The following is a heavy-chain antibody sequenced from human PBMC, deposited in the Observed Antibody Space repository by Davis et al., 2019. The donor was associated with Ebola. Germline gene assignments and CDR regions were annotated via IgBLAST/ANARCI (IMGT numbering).Heavy chain of an antibody. CDR1: GFTFSTFS. D-gene: IGHD5-18*01. CDR3: AKEEYSYGYYYYYMDV. V-gene: IGHV3-21*01. CDR2: IGGDSTYR. J-gene: IGHJ6*03. Sequence: GESLKISCAASGFTFSTFSMNWVRQSPGKGLEWVSSIGGDSTYRYYAPSVKGRFTISRDNSKNTLYLQMNSLRAEDTAVYYCAKEEYSYGYYYYYMDVWGKGTTVTVSS.